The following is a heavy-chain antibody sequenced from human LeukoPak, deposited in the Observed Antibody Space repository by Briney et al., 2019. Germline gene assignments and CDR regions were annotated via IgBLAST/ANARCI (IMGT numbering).Heavy chain of an antibody. CDR1: GFTFSSYG. CDR3: AKGPDFDY. Sequence: GGSLRLSCAASGFTFSSYGMHWVRQAPGKGLEWVAVISYDGSNKYYADSVKGRFTISRDNSKNTLYLQMNSLRAEDTAVYYCAKGPDFDYWGQGTLVTVSS. V-gene: IGHV3-30*18. CDR2: ISYDGSNK. J-gene: IGHJ4*02.